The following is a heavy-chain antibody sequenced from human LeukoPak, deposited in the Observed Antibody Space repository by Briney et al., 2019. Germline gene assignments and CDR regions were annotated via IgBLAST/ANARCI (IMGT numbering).Heavy chain of an antibody. V-gene: IGHV4-34*01. J-gene: IGHJ4*02. D-gene: IGHD3-10*01. Sequence: SETLSLTCAVYGGSFSGYYWSWIRQPPGKGLEWIGEINHSGSTNYNPSLKSRVTISVDTSKNQFSLKLSSVTAADTAVYYCATLRSGAWGQGTLVTVSS. CDR2: INHSGST. CDR1: GGSFSGYY. CDR3: ATLRSGA.